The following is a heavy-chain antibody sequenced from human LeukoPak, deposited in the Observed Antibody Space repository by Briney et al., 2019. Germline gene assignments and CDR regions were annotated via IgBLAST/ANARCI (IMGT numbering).Heavy chain of an antibody. CDR1: GYTFNNYG. J-gene: IGHJ3*02. V-gene: IGHV1-18*04. Sequence: ASVKVSCKPSGYTFNNYGITWVRQAPGQGLEWMGWISAYSGEKNYAQKFQDRVTMTTDTTTKTAYMELRSLKSDDTAFYYCARCSPSRTNSNSYYFETTKKNAFDIWGQGTMVTVSS. CDR2: ISAYSGEK. CDR3: ARCSPSRTNSNSYYFETTKKNAFDI. D-gene: IGHD3-22*01.